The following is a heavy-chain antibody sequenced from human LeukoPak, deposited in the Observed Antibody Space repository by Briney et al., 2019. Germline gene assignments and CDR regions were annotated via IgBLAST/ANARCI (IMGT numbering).Heavy chain of an antibody. J-gene: IGHJ4*02. CDR2: ISWDGDTT. V-gene: IGHV3-43D*03. Sequence: PGGSLRLSCAASGFTFDDYVMHWVRQAPGKGLEWVSLISWDGDTTYYADSVKGRFTISRDNSKNSLYLQMNSLRVEDTALYYCAKDDGSRQWRYFDYWGQGTLVTVSS. D-gene: IGHD6-19*01. CDR3: AKDDGSRQWRYFDY. CDR1: GFTFDDYV.